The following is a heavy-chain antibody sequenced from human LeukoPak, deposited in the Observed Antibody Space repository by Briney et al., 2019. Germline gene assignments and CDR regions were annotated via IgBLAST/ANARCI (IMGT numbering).Heavy chain of an antibody. V-gene: IGHV3-23*01. CDR3: AKGYGQRGIFDY. CDR2: ISGSGGST. J-gene: IGHJ4*02. Sequence: GGSLRLSCAASGFTFSSYAMSWVRQAPGKGLEWVSAISGSGGSTYYADSVKGRFTISRDNSKNTLYLQMNSPRAEDTAVYYCAKGYGQRGIFDYWGQGTLVTVSS. D-gene: IGHD3-16*01. CDR1: GFTFSSYA.